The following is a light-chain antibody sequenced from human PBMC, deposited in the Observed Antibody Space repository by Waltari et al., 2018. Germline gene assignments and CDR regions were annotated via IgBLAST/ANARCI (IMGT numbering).Light chain of an antibody. CDR2: DVT. CDR3: CSYAGSLYL. J-gene: IGLJ1*01. CDR1: SSDGGGYNY. V-gene: IGLV2-11*01. Sequence: QSALTQPRSVSGSPGHSVTHSCTGASSDGGGYNYVSWYQQHPGKAPKFIIYDVTKRPSGVPDSFAGSKSGNTASLTISGLQAEDEADYYCCSYAGSLYLFGTGTKVTVL.